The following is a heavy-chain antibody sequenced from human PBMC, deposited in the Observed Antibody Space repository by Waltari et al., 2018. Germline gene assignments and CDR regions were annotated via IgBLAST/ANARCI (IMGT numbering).Heavy chain of an antibody. D-gene: IGHD2-2*01. Sequence: QVQLVQSGSELKKPGASVKVSCKASGYTFTSYAINWLRRAPGQGLELMGWINTNTGNPTYVQGFTGRFVFSLETSVSTAYLQISSLKAEDTAVYYCVREVVPTSTIVVNWFDPWGQGTLVTVSS. CDR3: VREVVPTSTIVVNWFDP. CDR1: GYTFTSYA. V-gene: IGHV7-4-1*02. CDR2: INTNTGNP. J-gene: IGHJ5*02.